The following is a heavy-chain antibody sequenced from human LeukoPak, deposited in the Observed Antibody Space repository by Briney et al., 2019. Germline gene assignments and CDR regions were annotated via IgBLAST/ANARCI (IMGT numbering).Heavy chain of an antibody. CDR3: ARDHGDDAFDI. D-gene: IGHD3-3*01. Sequence: ASVKVSCKASGYTFTNYYIHWVRQAPGQGLEWMGWINSNRGGTNYAQKFQGRVTMTRDTSISTAYMELRSVRSDDTAVYYCARDHGDDAFDIWGPGTMVTVSS. CDR2: INSNRGGT. CDR1: GYTFTNYY. V-gene: IGHV1-2*02. J-gene: IGHJ3*02.